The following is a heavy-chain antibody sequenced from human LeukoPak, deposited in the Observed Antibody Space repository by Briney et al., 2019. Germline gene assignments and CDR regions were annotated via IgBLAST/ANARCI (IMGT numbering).Heavy chain of an antibody. CDR3: ARRVDSSGWYAYFDY. Sequence: PSETLSLTCTVSGGSINSYYWGWIRQPPGKGLEWIGHIYYSGSTNYNPSLKSRITISVDTSKNQFSLRLSSVTAADTALYYCARRVDSSGWYAYFDYWGQGTLVTVSS. CDR2: IYYSGST. V-gene: IGHV4-59*01. J-gene: IGHJ4*02. D-gene: IGHD6-19*01. CDR1: GGSINSYY.